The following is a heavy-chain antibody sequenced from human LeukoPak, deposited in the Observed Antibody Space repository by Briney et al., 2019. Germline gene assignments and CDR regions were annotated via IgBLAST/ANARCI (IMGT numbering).Heavy chain of an antibody. Sequence: GGSLRLSCAASGFTFSSYSMNWVRQAPGKGLEWVSYISSSSSTIYYADSVKGRFTISRDNAKNSLYLQMNSLRAEDTAVYYCARKQGYCSSTSCLDGEFDYWGQGTLVTVSS. CDR3: ARKQGYCSSTSCLDGEFDY. V-gene: IGHV3-48*04. D-gene: IGHD2-2*01. CDR1: GFTFSSYS. J-gene: IGHJ4*02. CDR2: ISSSSSTI.